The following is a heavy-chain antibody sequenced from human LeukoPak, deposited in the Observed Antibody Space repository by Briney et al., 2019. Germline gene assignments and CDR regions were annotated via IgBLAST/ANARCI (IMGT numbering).Heavy chain of an antibody. D-gene: IGHD3-16*01. J-gene: IGHJ4*02. V-gene: IGHV3-9*01. CDR1: GFTFDDFA. CDR3: GGDTGGADDY. Sequence: PGRSLRLSCAASGFTFDDFAMHWVRQAPGKGLEWVSGISWNSGTIGYADSVKGRFTISRDNARNSLYLQMNSLRAEDTAVYYCGGDTGGADDYWGQGILVAVSS. CDR2: ISWNSGTI.